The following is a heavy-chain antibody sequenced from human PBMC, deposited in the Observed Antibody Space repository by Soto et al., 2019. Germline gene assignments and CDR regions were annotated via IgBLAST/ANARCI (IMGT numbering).Heavy chain of an antibody. Sequence: GGSLRLSGVASGFTFSDYAMAWVRQCPGKGLEWVSSISGSGGSTYYADSVKGRFTISRDNSKNTVFLQMNSLRAEDTAVYYCAKDHGMDVWGQGATVTVSS. CDR3: AKDHGMDV. CDR2: ISGSGGST. CDR1: GFTFSDYA. J-gene: IGHJ6*02. V-gene: IGHV3-23*01.